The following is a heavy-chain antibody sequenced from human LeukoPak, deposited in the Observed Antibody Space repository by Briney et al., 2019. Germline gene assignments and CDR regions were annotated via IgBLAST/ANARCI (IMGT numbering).Heavy chain of an antibody. D-gene: IGHD4-23*01. CDR3: AKDRSLDYGGILDAFDI. CDR1: GFTFDDYA. J-gene: IGHJ3*02. CDR2: ISGDGGST. V-gene: IGHV3-43*02. Sequence: GGSLRLSCAASGFTFDDYAMHWVRQAPGKGLGWVSLISGDGGSTYYADSVKGRFTISRDNSKNSLYLQMNSLRTEDTALYYCAKDRSLDYGGILDAFDIWGQGTMVTVSS.